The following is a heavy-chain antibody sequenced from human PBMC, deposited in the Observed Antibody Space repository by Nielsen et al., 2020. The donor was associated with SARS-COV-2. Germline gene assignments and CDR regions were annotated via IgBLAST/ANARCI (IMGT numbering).Heavy chain of an antibody. V-gene: IGHV3-11*01. CDR1: GFTFSDYY. J-gene: IGHJ6*02. CDR3: ARESRGYQLLSNYYYYGMDV. D-gene: IGHD2-2*01. Sequence: GESLKISCAASGFTFSDYYMSWIRQAPGKGLEWVSYISSSGSTIYYADSVKGRFTISRDNAKNSLYLQMNSLRAEDTAVYYCARESRGYQLLSNYYYYGMDVWGQGTTVTVSS. CDR2: ISSSGSTI.